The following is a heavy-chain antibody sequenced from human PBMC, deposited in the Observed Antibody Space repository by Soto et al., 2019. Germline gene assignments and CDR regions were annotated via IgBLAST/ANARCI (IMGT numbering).Heavy chain of an antibody. Sequence: QLQLQESGSGLVKPSQTLSLTCAVSGGSISSDGYSWSWIRQPPGKGLEWIGYIYHSGSAHYNASLKSRVTLSVDRSKHQFSLNLRSVTAADTAVYYCARDGGYGRLGCWGQGTLVTVSS. D-gene: IGHD5-12*01. CDR2: IYHSGSA. J-gene: IGHJ4*02. V-gene: IGHV4-30-2*01. CDR3: ARDGGYGRLGC. CDR1: GGSISSDGYS.